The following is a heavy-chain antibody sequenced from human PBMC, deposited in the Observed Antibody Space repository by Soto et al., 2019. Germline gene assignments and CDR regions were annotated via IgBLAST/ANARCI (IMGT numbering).Heavy chain of an antibody. CDR1: GGTFSSYA. V-gene: IGHV1-69*12. D-gene: IGHD2-2*01. CDR3: ATCISTSCAFWVSYGMDV. J-gene: IGHJ6*02. Sequence: QVQLVQSGAEVKKPGSSVKVSCKASGGTFSSYAISWVRQAPGQGLEWMGGIIPIFGTANYAQKFQGRVTITADESTSTAYMELSSLRSEDTAVYYCATCISTSCAFWVSYGMDVWGQGTTVTVSS. CDR2: IIPIFGTA.